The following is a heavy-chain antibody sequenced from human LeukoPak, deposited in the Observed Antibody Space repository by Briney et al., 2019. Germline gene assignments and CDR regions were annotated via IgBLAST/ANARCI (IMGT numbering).Heavy chain of an antibody. J-gene: IGHJ2*01. D-gene: IGHD3-16*01. V-gene: IGHV1-8*01. CDR1: GYTFTSYD. CDR3: ARGSRWGRYFDL. CDR2: MNPNSGNT. Sequence: ASVKVSCKAFGYTFTSYDINWVRQATGQGLEWMGWMNPNSGNTGYAQKFQGRVTMTRNTSISTAYMELSSLRSEDTAVYYCARGSRWGRYFDLWGRGTLATVSS.